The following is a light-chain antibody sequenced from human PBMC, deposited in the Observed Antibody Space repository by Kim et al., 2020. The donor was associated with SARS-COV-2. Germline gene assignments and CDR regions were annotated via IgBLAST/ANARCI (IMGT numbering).Light chain of an antibody. Sequence: PGKTARINCGGNDIGSKSVHGYQQKPGQAPVLVIYYDSDRPSGIPERFSGSNSGNTATLTISRVEAGDEADYYCQVWDSSSDHNYVFGTGTKVTVL. V-gene: IGLV3-21*04. J-gene: IGLJ1*01. CDR1: DIGSKS. CDR3: QVWDSSSDHNYV. CDR2: YDS.